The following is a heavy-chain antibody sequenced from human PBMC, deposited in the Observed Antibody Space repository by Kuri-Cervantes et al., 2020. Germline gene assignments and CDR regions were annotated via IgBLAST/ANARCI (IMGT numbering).Heavy chain of an antibody. CDR3: ARTRAITIFGVVIRRWFDP. Sequence: GGSLRLSCAASGFTFSDYYMSWIRQAPGKGLEWVSYISSSGSTIYYADSVKGRFTISRDNAKNSLYLQMNSLRAEDTAVYYCARTRAITIFGVVIRRWFDPWGQGTLVTVS. V-gene: IGHV3-11*01. J-gene: IGHJ5*02. D-gene: IGHD3-3*01. CDR1: GFTFSDYY. CDR2: ISSSGSTI.